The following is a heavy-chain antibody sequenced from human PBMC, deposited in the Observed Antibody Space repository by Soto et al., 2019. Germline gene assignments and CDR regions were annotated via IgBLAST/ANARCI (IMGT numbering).Heavy chain of an antibody. J-gene: IGHJ6*04. Sequence: QLQLEESGPGLVKPSETLSLTCTVSGGSISSSGYYWGWLRQSPGNGLEWIGSIYSDGRTYYNPSLRSRVALAIGTSPNQFTLKLSSVAAPDTAVYSCATQTSSSAAHSSGMDVWGEGTTVTVSS. CDR2: IYSDGRT. CDR3: ATQTSSSAAHSSGMDV. V-gene: IGHV4-39*01. D-gene: IGHD6-6*01. CDR1: GGSISSSGYY.